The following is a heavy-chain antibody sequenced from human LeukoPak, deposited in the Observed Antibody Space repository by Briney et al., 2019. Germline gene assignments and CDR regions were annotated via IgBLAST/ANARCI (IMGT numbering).Heavy chain of an antibody. J-gene: IGHJ4*02. Sequence: PGGSLRLSCAASGFTFSSYAMSWVRQAPGKGLEWVSAISGSGGSTYYADSVKGRFTISRDNSKNTLYLQMNSLRAEDTAVYYCAKDPFSSGWYGPCDYWGQGTLVTVSS. CDR2: ISGSGGST. CDR1: GFTFSSYA. CDR3: AKDPFSSGWYGPCDY. V-gene: IGHV3-23*01. D-gene: IGHD6-19*01.